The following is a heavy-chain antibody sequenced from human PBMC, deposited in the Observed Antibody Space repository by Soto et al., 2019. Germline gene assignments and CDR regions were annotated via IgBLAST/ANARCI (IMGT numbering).Heavy chain of an antibody. CDR3: ARESYYGSGATVVAY. V-gene: IGHV4-59*01. Sequence: SETLSLTCTVSDGSISNYYWSWIRQSPGKGLEWIGYIYYSGTTSYNPSLNSRVTMSVDTSKNQFSLKVNSVTAADTAVYYCARESYYGSGATVVAYWGQGTLVTVSS. CDR2: IYYSGTT. J-gene: IGHJ4*02. CDR1: DGSISNYY. D-gene: IGHD3-10*01.